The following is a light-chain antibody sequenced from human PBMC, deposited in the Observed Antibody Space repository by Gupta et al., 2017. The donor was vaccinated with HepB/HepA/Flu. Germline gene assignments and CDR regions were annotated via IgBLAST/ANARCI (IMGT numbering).Light chain of an antibody. CDR2: RDG. J-gene: IGLJ1*01. CDR1: KIGNKN. CDR3: QVWDSSTAV. V-gene: IGLV3-9*01. Sequence: SYELTQQHSISVALGQTARIICGGNKIGNKNVHWYQQKPGQAPILIIYRDGNRPSGIPERYSGSNWGNTATLTISSAQAGDEADFYCQVWDSSTAVFGTGTKVTVL.